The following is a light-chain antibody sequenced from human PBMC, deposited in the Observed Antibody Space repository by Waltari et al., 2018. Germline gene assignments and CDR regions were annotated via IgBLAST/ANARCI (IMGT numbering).Light chain of an antibody. Sequence: DIQMTQSPSSLSASVGDRVTITCRASQGISNSLAWYQQTPGKVPKLLIYAASTLQSWVPSRFRGSGSGTDFTLTISTLQPEDVATYYCQKYDSVPFTFGPGTKVDI. V-gene: IGKV1-27*01. CDR1: QGISNS. J-gene: IGKJ3*01. CDR3: QKYDSVPFT. CDR2: AAS.